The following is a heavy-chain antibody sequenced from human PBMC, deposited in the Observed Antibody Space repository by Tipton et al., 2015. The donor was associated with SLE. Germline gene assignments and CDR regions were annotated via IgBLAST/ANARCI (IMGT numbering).Heavy chain of an antibody. Sequence: SLRLSCAVSGFTFSNYGMSWVRQAPGKGLEWVSSISGSGGSTYYADSVKGRFTMSRDNSKNTLYLQMNSLRAEDTAVYYCAKDQYQLPQGWFDPWGQGTLVTVSS. CDR3: AKDQYQLPQGWFDP. V-gene: IGHV3-23*01. J-gene: IGHJ5*02. CDR2: ISGSGGST. D-gene: IGHD2-2*01. CDR1: GFTFSNYG.